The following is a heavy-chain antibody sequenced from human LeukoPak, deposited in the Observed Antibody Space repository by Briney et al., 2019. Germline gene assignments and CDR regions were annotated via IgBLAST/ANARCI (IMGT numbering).Heavy chain of an antibody. D-gene: IGHD4-17*01. CDR3: ARAPIYGDHFGDVFDI. J-gene: IGHJ3*02. CDR1: GYTFTSYG. V-gene: IGHV1-18*01. CDR2: ISAYNGNT. Sequence: EASVKVSCKASGYTFTSYGISWVRQAPGQGIEWMGWISAYNGNTKYAQKVQGGVTMTTDTSTSTAYMELRSLRSDDTAVYYCARAPIYGDHFGDVFDIWGQGTMVTVSS.